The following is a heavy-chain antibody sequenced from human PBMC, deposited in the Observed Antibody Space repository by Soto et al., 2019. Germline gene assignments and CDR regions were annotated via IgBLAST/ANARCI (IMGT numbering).Heavy chain of an antibody. J-gene: IGHJ4*02. CDR3: ARALSGYDSSGG. CDR2: ISRSSSTI. Sequence: GGSLRLSCAASGFTFSSYSMNWVRQAPGKGLEWVSYISRSSSTIYYADSVKGRFTISRDNAKNSLYLQMDSLRDEDTAVYYCARALSGYDSSGGWGQGTLLTVSS. V-gene: IGHV3-48*02. CDR1: GFTFSSYS. D-gene: IGHD3-22*01.